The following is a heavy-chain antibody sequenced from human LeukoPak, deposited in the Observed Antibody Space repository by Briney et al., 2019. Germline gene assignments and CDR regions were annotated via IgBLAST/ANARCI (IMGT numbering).Heavy chain of an antibody. V-gene: IGHV3-53*01. CDR1: GFTVSSNY. Sequence: PGGSLRLSCAASGFTVSSNYMSWVRQAPGKGLKWVSVIYSGGSTYYADSVKGRFTISRDNAKNSLYLQMNSLRDEDTAVYYCARDRLGVVLSLKYWGQGTLVTVSS. J-gene: IGHJ4*02. CDR3: ARDRLGVVLSLKY. D-gene: IGHD3-3*01. CDR2: IYSGGST.